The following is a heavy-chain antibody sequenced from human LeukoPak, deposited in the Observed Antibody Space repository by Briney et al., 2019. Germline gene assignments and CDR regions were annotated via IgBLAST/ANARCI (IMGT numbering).Heavy chain of an antibody. CDR2: IYYSGST. V-gene: IGHV4-59*08. Sequence: SETLSLTCTVSGGSISSYYWSWIRQPPGKGLEWIGYIYYSGSTNYNPSLKSRVTTSVDTSKNQFSLKLSSVTAADTAVYYCARQFTPRDALDIWGQGKMVTVSS. J-gene: IGHJ3*02. CDR1: GGSISSYY. CDR3: ARQFTPRDALDI.